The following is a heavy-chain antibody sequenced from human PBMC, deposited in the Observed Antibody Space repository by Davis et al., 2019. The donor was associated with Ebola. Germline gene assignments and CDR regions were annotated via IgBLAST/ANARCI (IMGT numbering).Heavy chain of an antibody. J-gene: IGHJ3*02. CDR2: IIPIFGTA. V-gene: IGHV1-69*13. D-gene: IGHD5-18*01. CDR3: AREVGYSYGFNAFDI. CDR1: GYTFTKFA. Sequence: SVKVSCKASGYTFTKFAINWVRQTPGQGLEWMGGIIPIFGTANYAQKFQGRVTITADESTSTAYMELSSLRSEDTAVYYCAREVGYSYGFNAFDIWGQGTMVTVSS.